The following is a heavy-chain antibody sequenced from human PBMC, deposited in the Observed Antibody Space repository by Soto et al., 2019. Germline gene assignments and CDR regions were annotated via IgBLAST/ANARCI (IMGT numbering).Heavy chain of an antibody. CDR1: GYTFASYY. CDR2: INPSGGST. Sequence: GASVKVSCKASGYTFASYYMHWVRQAPGQGLEWMGIINPSGGSTSYAQKFQGRVTITRDTSASTAYMELSSLRSEDTAVYYCARGPPLTPLDFWGQGTTVTVSS. CDR3: ARGPPLTPLDF. V-gene: IGHV1-46*01. D-gene: IGHD3-9*01. J-gene: IGHJ6*02.